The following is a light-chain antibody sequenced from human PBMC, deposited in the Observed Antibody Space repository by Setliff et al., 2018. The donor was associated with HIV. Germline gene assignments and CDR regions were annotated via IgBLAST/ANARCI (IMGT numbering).Light chain of an antibody. CDR2: EGS. CDR1: SSDLGSYHL. V-gene: IGLV2-23*01. Sequence: QSALTQPASVSGSPGQSITISCTGTSSDLGSYHLVSWYQHHPGKAPKLMIYEGSQRPSGVSTRFSGSTSGDTASLTIAGLQAEDEADYYCCSYVAGSHYGFGTGTRAPS. CDR3: CSYVAGSHYG. J-gene: IGLJ1*01.